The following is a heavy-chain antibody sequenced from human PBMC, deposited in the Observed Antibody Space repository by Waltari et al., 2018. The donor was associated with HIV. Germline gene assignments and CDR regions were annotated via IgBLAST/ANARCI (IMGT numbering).Heavy chain of an antibody. J-gene: IGHJ1*01. D-gene: IGHD5-18*01. CDR2: INSDGIIT. V-gene: IGHV3-74*01. Sequence: EVQLVESGGGLVQPGGSLRLSCAASGFPLSSYWRHWVRQAPGKGLVWVSRINSDGIITSHADSVKGRFTISRDNARNTLYLQMNSLGAEDTAMYYCAKGGTSGYTFGFGRWGQGTLVTVSS. CDR3: AKGGTSGYTFGFGR. CDR1: GFPLSSYW.